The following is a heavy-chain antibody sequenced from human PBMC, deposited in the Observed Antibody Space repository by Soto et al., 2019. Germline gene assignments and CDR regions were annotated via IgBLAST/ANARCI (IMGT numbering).Heavy chain of an antibody. Sequence: EVQLVESGGGLVQPGGSLRLSCAASGFTFSSYEMNWVRQAPGKGLEWVSYISSSGSTIYYADSVKGRFTISRDNAKNSLDLHMNSLGAEDTAAYYCARDNYDFWSGLYYYYYGMDVWGQGTTVTASS. V-gene: IGHV3-48*03. J-gene: IGHJ6*02. CDR2: ISSSGSTI. CDR3: ARDNYDFWSGLYYYYYGMDV. D-gene: IGHD3-3*01. CDR1: GFTFSSYE.